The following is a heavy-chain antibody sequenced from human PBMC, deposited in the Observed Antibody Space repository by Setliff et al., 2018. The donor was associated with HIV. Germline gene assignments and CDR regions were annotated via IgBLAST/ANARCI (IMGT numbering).Heavy chain of an antibody. D-gene: IGHD3-10*01. CDR3: ARDLTGELFFDY. CDR1: GYTFTGYF. V-gene: IGHV1-2*06. CDR2: INPNTGDT. J-gene: IGHJ4*02. Sequence: GASVKVSCKASGYTFTGYFIHWVRQAPGQGLEWMGRINPNTGDTNYAQKFQGRVTMTRDTAISTAYMELSSLRSDDTAVYHCARDLTGELFFDYWGQGTLVTVSS.